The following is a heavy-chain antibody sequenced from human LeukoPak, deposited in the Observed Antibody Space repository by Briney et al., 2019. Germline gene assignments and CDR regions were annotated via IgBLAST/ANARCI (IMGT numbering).Heavy chain of an antibody. J-gene: IGHJ4*02. CDR3: TTASLGAYRGGDCQGDFDY. D-gene: IGHD2-21*02. CDR2: IKQDGSEK. CDR1: GFTFSSYW. Sequence: PGGSLRLSCAASGFTFSSYWMSWVRQAPGKGLEWVANIKQDGSEKYYVDSVKGRFTISRDNAKNSLYLQMNSLRAEDTAVYYCTTASLGAYRGGDCQGDFDYWGQGTLVTISS. V-gene: IGHV3-7*05.